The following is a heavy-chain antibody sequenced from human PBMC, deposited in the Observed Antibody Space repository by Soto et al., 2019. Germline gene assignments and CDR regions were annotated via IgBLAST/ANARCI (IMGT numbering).Heavy chain of an antibody. J-gene: IGHJ4*02. V-gene: IGHV1-69*13. Sequence: SVKVSCKASGGTFSSYAISWVRQAPGQGLEWMGGIIPIFGTANYAQKFQGRVTITADESTSTAYMELSSLRSEDTAVYYCASQSKPSDAYGAIDYWGQGTLVTVSS. CDR1: GGTFSSYA. CDR2: IIPIFGTA. D-gene: IGHD1-26*01. CDR3: ASQSKPSDAYGAIDY.